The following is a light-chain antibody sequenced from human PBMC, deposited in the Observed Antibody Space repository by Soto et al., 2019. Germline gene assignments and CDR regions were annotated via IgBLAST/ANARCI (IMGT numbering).Light chain of an antibody. CDR1: QSVSSY. V-gene: IGKV3-11*01. J-gene: IGKJ5*01. CDR3: QQRSNWPIT. Sequence: EIVLTQSQATLSLSPGERATLSCRASQSVSSYLAWYQQKPGQAPRLLTYDASNRATGIPARFSGSGSGTDFTLTISSLEPEHFAVYYCQQRSNWPITFCQGSRLEVK. CDR2: DAS.